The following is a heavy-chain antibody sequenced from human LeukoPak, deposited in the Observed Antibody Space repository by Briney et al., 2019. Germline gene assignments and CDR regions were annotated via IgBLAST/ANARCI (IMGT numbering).Heavy chain of an antibody. CDR1: GFTFSSYA. V-gene: IGHV3-23*01. J-gene: IGHJ4*02. CDR2: ISGSGGST. CDR3: AKAPVVVPAAIDY. Sequence: GGSLRLFCAASGFTFSSYAMSWARHAPGKGQEWVSAISGSGGSTYYADTVKGRFTISRDNSKNTLYLQMNSLRAEDTAVYYCAKAPVVVPAAIDYWGQGTLVTVSS. D-gene: IGHD2-2*02.